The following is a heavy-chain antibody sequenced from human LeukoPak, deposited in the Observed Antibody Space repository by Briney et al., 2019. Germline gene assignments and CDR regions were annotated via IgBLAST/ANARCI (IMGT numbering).Heavy chain of an antibody. V-gene: IGHV4-39*01. Sequence: SETLSLTCTVSGGSINSASDYWGWIRQPPGKGLEWIGHMNYRRDTYYNSSLKSRLTISVDTSKNQFSLKLSSVTAADTAVYYCARQKGSSWYRPDWFDPWGQGTLVTVSS. CDR3: ARQKGSSWYRPDWFDP. D-gene: IGHD6-13*01. CDR1: GGSINSASDY. J-gene: IGHJ5*02. CDR2: MNYRRDT.